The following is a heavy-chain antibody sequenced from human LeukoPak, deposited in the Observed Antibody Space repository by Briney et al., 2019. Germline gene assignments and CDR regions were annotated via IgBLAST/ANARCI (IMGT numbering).Heavy chain of an antibody. Sequence: GGSLRLSCAASGFTFSSYAMSWVRQAPGKGLEWVSAISGSGGSTYYADSVKGRFTISRDNSKNTLYLQMNSLRAEDTAVYYCAKFGSGCAYYYYGMDVWGKGTTVTVSS. CDR1: GFTFSSYA. D-gene: IGHD3-10*01. J-gene: IGHJ6*04. V-gene: IGHV3-23*01. CDR3: AKFGSGCAYYYYGMDV. CDR2: ISGSGGST.